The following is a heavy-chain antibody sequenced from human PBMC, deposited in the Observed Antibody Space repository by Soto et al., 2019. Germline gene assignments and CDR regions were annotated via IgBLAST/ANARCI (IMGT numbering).Heavy chain of an antibody. CDR2: IIPIFGTA. J-gene: IGHJ6*02. Sequence: QVQLVQSGAEVKKPGSSVKVSCKASGGTFSSYAISWVRQAPGQGLEWMAGIIPIFGTANYAQKFQGRVTIIAEDTTSTAYIELSSLGSEDMAVYYCASYYYCSGSYYYYYYGMDVWGQGTTVTVSS. V-gene: IGHV1-69*01. D-gene: IGHD3-10*01. CDR3: ASYYYCSGSYYYYYYGMDV. CDR1: GGTFSSYA.